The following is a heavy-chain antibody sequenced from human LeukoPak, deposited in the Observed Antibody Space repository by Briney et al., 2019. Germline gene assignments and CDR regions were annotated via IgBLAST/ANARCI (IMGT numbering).Heavy chain of an antibody. CDR1: GYTFTGYY. J-gene: IGHJ4*02. CDR2: INPNSGGT. CDR3: SRASTMAAPGAMPNDF. Sequence: GASVKVSCKASGYTFTGYYMHWVRQAPGQGLEWMGWINPNSGGTNYAQKFQGRVTMTRDTSISTAYMELSSLRSDDSAAYFCSRASTMAAPGAMPNDFWGQGTLVTVSS. V-gene: IGHV1-2*02. D-gene: IGHD6-13*01.